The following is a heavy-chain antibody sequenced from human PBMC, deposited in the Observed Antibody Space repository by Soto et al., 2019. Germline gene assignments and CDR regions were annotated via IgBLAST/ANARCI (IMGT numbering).Heavy chain of an antibody. V-gene: IGHV3-33*01. D-gene: IGHD5-12*01. J-gene: IGHJ6*02. CDR3: ARALFPDVDIYAMDV. CDR1: GFTFRDHA. CDR2: IWNDGSNK. Sequence: GGSLRLSCAASGFTFRDHAMQWVRHAPGKGREWLAIIWNDGSNKFYAGSVQGRFTISRDNSKNTVYLQMNTLSAEDTAVYYCARALFPDVDIYAMDVWGQGTTVTVSS.